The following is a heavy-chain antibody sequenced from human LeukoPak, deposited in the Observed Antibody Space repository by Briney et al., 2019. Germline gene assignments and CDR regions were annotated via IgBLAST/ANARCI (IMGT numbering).Heavy chain of an antibody. V-gene: IGHV3-21*01. D-gene: IGHD2-21*01. CDR3: ARDLSDGDFNWFDP. J-gene: IGHJ5*02. CDR1: GFTFSSYS. CDR2: ISSSSSYI. Sequence: GGSLRLSCAASGFTFSSYSMNWVRQAPGKGLEWVSSISSSSSYIYYADSVKGRFTISRDNPKNSLYLQMNSLRAEDTAVYYCARDLSDGDFNWFDPWGQGTLVTVSS.